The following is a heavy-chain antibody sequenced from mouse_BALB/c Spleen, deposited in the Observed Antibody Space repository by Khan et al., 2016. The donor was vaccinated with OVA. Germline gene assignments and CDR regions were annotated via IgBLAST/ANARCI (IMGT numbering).Heavy chain of an antibody. V-gene: IGHV1-39*01. D-gene: IGHD6-1*01. CDR2: IDPYYGGT. CDR1: GYSFTGFN. J-gene: IGHJ4*01. Sequence: VQLKESGPELEKPGASVKISCKASGYSFTGFNMNWVKQSNGKSLEWIGNIDPYYGGTPYNQKFKGKATLTVDKSSSTAYMQLTSLTSEDSAVLYWASGCHGRTYAIDYWGQGTSVTVSS. CDR3: ASGCHGRTYAIDY.